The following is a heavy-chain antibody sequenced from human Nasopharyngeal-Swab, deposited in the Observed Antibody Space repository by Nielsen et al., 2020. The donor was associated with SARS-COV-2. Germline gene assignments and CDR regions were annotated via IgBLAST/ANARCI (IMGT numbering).Heavy chain of an antibody. CDR3: AGGSRDSGYEDFDY. D-gene: IGHD5-12*01. CDR2: ITSGWRTQ. Sequence: GGSLRLTCAASGFTFRNHGMHWVRQAPGKGLEWVGIITSGWRTQVYADSVVGRFTISRDDPENTLFLQINSLRPEDTAVYYFAGGSRDSGYEDFDYWGQGTLVTVSS. V-gene: IGHV3-30*03. CDR1: GFTFRNHG. J-gene: IGHJ4*02.